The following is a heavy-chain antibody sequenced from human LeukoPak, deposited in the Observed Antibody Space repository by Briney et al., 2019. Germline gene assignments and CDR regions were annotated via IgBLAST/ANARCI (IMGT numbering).Heavy chain of an antibody. J-gene: IGHJ4*02. D-gene: IGHD6-13*01. CDR1: GYSFTSYW. Sequence: GESLKISCKGSGYSFTSYWSVWGRQMPGKGREGMGIIYRGDADTRYSPSFQGQVTISADKSISTAYLQWSSLKASDTAMYYCARHDSSSWYSDYWGQGTLVTVSS. CDR2: IYRGDADT. CDR3: ARHDSSSWYSDY. V-gene: IGHV5-51*01.